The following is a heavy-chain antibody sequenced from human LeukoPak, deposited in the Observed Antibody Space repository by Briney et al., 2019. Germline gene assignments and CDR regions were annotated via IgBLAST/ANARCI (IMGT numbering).Heavy chain of an antibody. CDR2: IYYSGST. J-gene: IGHJ4*02. V-gene: IGHV4-39*07. CDR3: ARGLGHSSSEDFDY. Sequence: SSGTLSLTCTVSGGSISSSSYYWGWIRQPPGKGLEWIGSIYYSGSTNYNPSLKSRVTISVDTSKNQFSLKLSSVTAADTAVYYCARGLGHSSSEDFDYWGQGTLVTVSS. CDR1: GGSISSSSYY. D-gene: IGHD6-6*01.